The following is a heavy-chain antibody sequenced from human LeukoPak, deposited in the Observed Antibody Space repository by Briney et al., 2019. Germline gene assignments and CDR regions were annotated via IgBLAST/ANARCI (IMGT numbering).Heavy chain of an antibody. CDR2: ISYDGSTK. Sequence: GGSLRLSCAASGFTFSSYPMHWVRQAPGKGLEWVALISYDGSTKYYADSVKGRFTISRDKNTLYLQMNSLRAEDTAVYYCARELGYFDYWGQGTLVAVSS. CDR3: ARELGYFDY. CDR1: GFTFSSYP. J-gene: IGHJ4*02. V-gene: IGHV3-30-3*01.